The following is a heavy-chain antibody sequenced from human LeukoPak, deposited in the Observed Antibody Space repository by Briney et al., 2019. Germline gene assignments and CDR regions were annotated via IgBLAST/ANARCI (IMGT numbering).Heavy chain of an antibody. CDR1: GYSFTSYW. J-gene: IGHJ4*02. Sequence: PGESLKISCKGSGYSFTSYWIGRVRQMPGKGLEWMGIIYPGDSDTRYSPSFQGQVTISADKSISTAYLQWSSLKASDTAMYYCATHGPMYYYDSSGYCDYWGQGTLVTVSS. CDR3: ATHGPMYYYDSSGYCDY. CDR2: IYPGDSDT. D-gene: IGHD3-22*01. V-gene: IGHV5-51*01.